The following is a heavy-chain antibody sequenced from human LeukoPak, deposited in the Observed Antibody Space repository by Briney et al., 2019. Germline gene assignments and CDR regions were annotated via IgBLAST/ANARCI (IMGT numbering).Heavy chain of an antibody. D-gene: IGHD3-22*01. CDR1: GDSVSSNSV. CDR2: TYYRSKWYN. J-gene: IGHJ4*02. Sequence: SQTLSLTCAISGDSVSSNSVWNWIRQSPSRGLEWLGRTYYRSKWYNEYAVSVKSRITINPDTSKNQFSLQLNSVTPEDTAVYYCAGSSGYIGTFDYWGQGTLVTVSS. CDR3: AGSSGYIGTFDY. V-gene: IGHV6-1*01.